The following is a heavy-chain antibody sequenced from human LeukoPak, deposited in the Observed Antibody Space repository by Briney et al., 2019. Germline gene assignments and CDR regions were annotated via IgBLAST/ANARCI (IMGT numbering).Heavy chain of an antibody. J-gene: IGHJ4*02. CDR2: IKQDGSQK. CDR1: GFTFNSYC. D-gene: IGHD2-2*01. V-gene: IGHV3-7*01. CDR3: ASRRRMGSSTSCFDS. Sequence: GGSLRLSCAASGFTFNSYCMSWVRQAPGKGLEWVANIKQDGSQKYYVDSVKGRFTISRDNAKNSLYLQTNSLRAEDTAVYYCASRRRMGSSTSCFDSWGQGTLVTVSS.